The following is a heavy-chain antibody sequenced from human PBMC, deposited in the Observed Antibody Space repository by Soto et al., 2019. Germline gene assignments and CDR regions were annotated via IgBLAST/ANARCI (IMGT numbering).Heavy chain of an antibody. D-gene: IGHD3-10*01. J-gene: IGHJ4*02. CDR3: ARHNSGSYYKFY. Sequence: PGEPLKISCKGSGYSFTSYWIIWMRQMPGKGLEWMGRIDPSDSYTNYSPSFQGHVTISADKSISTAYLQWSSLKASDTAMYYCARHNSGSYYKFYWGQGTLVTVSS. CDR1: GYSFTSYW. CDR2: IDPSDSYT. V-gene: IGHV5-10-1*01.